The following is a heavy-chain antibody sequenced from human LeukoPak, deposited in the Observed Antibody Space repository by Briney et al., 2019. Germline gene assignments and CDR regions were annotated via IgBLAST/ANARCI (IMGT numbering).Heavy chain of an antibody. CDR3: AKSSPDDSSSWYINTGKPNFDY. CDR2: INSDGSST. D-gene: IGHD6-13*01. CDR1: GFTFSSYW. J-gene: IGHJ4*02. V-gene: IGHV3-74*01. Sequence: GGSLRLSCAASGFTFSSYWMHWVRQAPGKGLVWVSRINSDGSSTSYADSVKGRFTISRDNSKNTLYLQMNSLRAEDTAVYYCAKSSPDDSSSWYINTGKPNFDYWGQGTLVTVSS.